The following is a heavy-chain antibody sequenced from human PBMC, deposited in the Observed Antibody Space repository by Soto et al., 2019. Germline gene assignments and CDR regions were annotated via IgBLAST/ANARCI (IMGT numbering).Heavy chain of an antibody. CDR1: GFTFTNYA. D-gene: IGHD3-3*01. CDR2: ISGSGGST. J-gene: IGHJ4*02. CDR3: ARIPHHTLFGTFDY. Sequence: PGGSLRLSCAASGFTFTNYAMSWVRQAPGKGLEWVSAISGSGGSTYYADSVKGRFTVSRDNSKNTLYLQMNSLRAEDTAVYYCARIPHHTLFGTFDYWGQGTLVTVSS. V-gene: IGHV3-23*01.